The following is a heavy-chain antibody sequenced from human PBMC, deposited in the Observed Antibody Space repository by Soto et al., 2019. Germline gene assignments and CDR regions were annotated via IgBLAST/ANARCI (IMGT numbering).Heavy chain of an antibody. CDR2: IYYSGST. Sequence: QVQLQESGRGLVKPSQTLSLTCTVSGGSISSGGYYWSWIRQHPGKGLEWIGYIYYSGSTYYNPSPKSRVTISVDTSKNQFSLKLSSVTAADTAVYYCARGHITMVRGASGYYYYMDVWGKGTTVTVSS. D-gene: IGHD3-10*01. CDR1: GGSISSGGYY. V-gene: IGHV4-31*03. J-gene: IGHJ6*03. CDR3: ARGHITMVRGASGYYYYMDV.